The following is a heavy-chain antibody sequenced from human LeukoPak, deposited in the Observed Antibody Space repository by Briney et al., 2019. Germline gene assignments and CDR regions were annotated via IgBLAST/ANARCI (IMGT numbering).Heavy chain of an antibody. D-gene: IGHD2-15*01. CDR2: ISGSGGST. J-gene: IGHJ4*02. CDR3: AKDQDISVAALMADY. CDR1: GFTFSSYA. V-gene: IGHV3-23*01. Sequence: PGGSLRLSCAASGFTFSSYAMSWVRQAPGKGLEWVSAISGSGGSTYYADSVKGRFTISRDNSKNTLYLQMNSLRAEDTAVYYCAKDQDISVAALMADYWGQGTLVTVSS.